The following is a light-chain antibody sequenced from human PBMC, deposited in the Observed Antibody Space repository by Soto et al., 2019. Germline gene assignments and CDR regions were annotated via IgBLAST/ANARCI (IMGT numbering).Light chain of an antibody. CDR2: AAS. CDR1: QGIGIY. Sequence: DIQMTQSPSSLSASFGDRVTMTCRASQGIGIYLAWFQQRPGNTPKLLIYAASTLQSGVPSRFSGSGSGTDFTLTISSLQPEAVATYYCQKYNSAPLTFGGGTRVEIK. V-gene: IGKV1-27*01. J-gene: IGKJ4*01. CDR3: QKYNSAPLT.